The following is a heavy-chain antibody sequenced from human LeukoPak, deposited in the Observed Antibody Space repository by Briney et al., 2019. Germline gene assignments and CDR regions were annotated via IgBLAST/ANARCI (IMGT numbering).Heavy chain of an antibody. CDR2: IYYSGST. D-gene: IGHD3-22*01. Sequence: PSETLSLTCTVSGGSISSGDYYWSWIRQPPGKGLEWIGYIYYSGSTYCNTSLKSRVTISVDTSKNQFSLKLSSVTAADTAVYYCATLRYYYDSSGYYPIGAFDIWGQGTMVTVSS. J-gene: IGHJ3*02. CDR1: GGSISSGDYY. V-gene: IGHV4-30-4*01. CDR3: ATLRYYYDSSGYYPIGAFDI.